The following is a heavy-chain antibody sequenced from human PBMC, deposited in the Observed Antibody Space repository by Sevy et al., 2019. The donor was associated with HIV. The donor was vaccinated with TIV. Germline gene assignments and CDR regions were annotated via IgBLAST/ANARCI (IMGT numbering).Heavy chain of an antibody. J-gene: IGHJ4*02. Sequence: SVTLSLTCAVYGGSFSGYYWSWIRQPPGKGLEWIGEINHIGSTNYNPSLRSRVTISVDTSKNQFSLNLNSVTAADTAVYYCARGPGSSYYDSSGYYLDYWGQGTLVTVSS. D-gene: IGHD3-22*01. V-gene: IGHV4-34*01. CDR2: INHIGST. CDR3: ARGPGSSYYDSSGYYLDY. CDR1: GGSFSGYY.